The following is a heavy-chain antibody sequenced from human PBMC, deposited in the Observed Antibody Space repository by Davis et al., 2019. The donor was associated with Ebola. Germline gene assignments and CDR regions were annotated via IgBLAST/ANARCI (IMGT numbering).Heavy chain of an antibody. V-gene: IGHV3-7*01. CDR3: ARRPSTGNSFSY. J-gene: IGHJ4*02. CDR2: IKQDGSEK. D-gene: IGHD6-13*01. CDR1: GFTFSSHW. Sequence: LSLTCAASGFTFSSHWMSWVRQAPGKGLEWVANIKQDGSEKYYVDSVEGRFTISRDNAKNSLYLQMNSLRAEDTAVYYCARRPSTGNSFSYWGQGTLVTVSS.